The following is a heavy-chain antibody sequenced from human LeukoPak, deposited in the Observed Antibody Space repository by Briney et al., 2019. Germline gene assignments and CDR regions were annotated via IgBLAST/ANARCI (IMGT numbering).Heavy chain of an antibody. Sequence: NPSETLSLTCTVSGGSISSYYWSWIRQPAGKGLEWIGRIYTSGSTNYNPSLKSRVTMSVDTSKNQFSLKLSSVTAADTAVYYCAREIYGPTEDPRSMYYFDYWGQGTLVTVSS. CDR1: GGSISSYY. CDR3: AREIYGPTEDPRSMYYFDY. D-gene: IGHD2/OR15-2a*01. V-gene: IGHV4-4*07. CDR2: IYTSGST. J-gene: IGHJ4*02.